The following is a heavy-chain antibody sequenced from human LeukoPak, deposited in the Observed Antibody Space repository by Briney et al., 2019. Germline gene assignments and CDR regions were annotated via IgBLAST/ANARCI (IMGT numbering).Heavy chain of an antibody. Sequence: ASVKVSCKASGYTFTSYGISWVRQAPGQGLEWMGWISAYNGNTNYAQKLQGRVTMTTDTSTSTAYMELRSLRSDDTAVYYCARARRDYSNRPRPFDYWGQGTLVTVSS. V-gene: IGHV1-18*01. D-gene: IGHD4-11*01. CDR3: ARARRDYSNRPRPFDY. CDR1: GYTFTSYG. CDR2: ISAYNGNT. J-gene: IGHJ4*02.